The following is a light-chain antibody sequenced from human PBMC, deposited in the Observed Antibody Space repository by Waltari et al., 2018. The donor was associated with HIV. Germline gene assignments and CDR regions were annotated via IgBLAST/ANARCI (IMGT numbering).Light chain of an antibody. CDR3: QQYNNWPLT. Sequence: TQSPATLSVSPGERATLSCRASQSVSSNLAWYQQKPGQAPRLLIYGASTRATGIPARFSGSGSGTEFTLTISSLQSEDFAVYYSQQYNNWPLTFGQGTRLEIK. V-gene: IGKV3-15*01. CDR2: GAS. J-gene: IGKJ5*01. CDR1: QSVSSN.